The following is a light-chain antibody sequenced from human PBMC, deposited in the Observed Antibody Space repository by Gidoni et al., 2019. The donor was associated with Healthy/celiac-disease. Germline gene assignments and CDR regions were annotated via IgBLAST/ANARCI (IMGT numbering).Light chain of an antibody. CDR3: QQYGSSRS. J-gene: IGKJ2*04. CDR2: GAS. CDR1: QSVRSSY. V-gene: IGKV3-20*01. Sequence: EIVLTQSPGTLSLSPGERATLSCRASQSVRSSYLAWYQQKPGQAPRLLIYGASSRATGIPDRFSGSGSGTDFTLPISRLEPEDFAVYYCQQYGSSRSFGQGTKLEIK.